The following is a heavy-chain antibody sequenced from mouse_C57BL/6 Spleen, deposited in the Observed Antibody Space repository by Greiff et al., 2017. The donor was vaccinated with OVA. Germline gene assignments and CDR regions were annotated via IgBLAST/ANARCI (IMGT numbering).Heavy chain of an antibody. CDR1: GYTFTEYT. V-gene: IGHV1-62-2*01. D-gene: IGHD3-2*02. J-gene: IGHJ4*01. Sequence: QVQLQQSGAELVKPGASVKLSCKASGYTFTEYTIHWVKQRSGQGLEWIGWFYPGSGSIKYNEKFKDKATLTADKSSSTVYMELSRLTSEDSAVYFCARHEDPYSSGYEAYYAMDYWGQGTSVTVSS. CDR2: FYPGSGSI. CDR3: ARHEDPYSSGYEAYYAMDY.